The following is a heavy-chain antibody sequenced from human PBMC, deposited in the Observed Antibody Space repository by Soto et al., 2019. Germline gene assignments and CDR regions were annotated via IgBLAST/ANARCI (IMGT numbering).Heavy chain of an antibody. CDR2: INAGNGNT. Sequence: QIQLMQSGAEVKKPGASVKVSCKASGYTFTSYGIHWVRQAPGQRLEWTGWINAGNGNTKYSEKFQGRVTITRDTSASTAYLELSSLRSEDTAVYYCARAPNRLGGFWFDPWGQGTLVTVSS. J-gene: IGHJ5*02. CDR1: GYTFTSYG. D-gene: IGHD1-26*01. CDR3: ARAPNRLGGFWFDP. V-gene: IGHV1-3*01.